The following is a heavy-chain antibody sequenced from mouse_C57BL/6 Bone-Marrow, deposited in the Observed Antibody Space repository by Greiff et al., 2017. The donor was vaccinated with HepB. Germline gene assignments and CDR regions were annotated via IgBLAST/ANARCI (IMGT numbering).Heavy chain of an antibody. CDR2: IDPENGDT. CDR1: GFNIKDDY. CDR3: TTGYGNYDAMDY. D-gene: IGHD2-1*01. J-gene: IGHJ4*01. V-gene: IGHV14-4*01. Sequence: VQLQQSGAELVRPGASVKLSCTASGFNIKDDYMHWVKQRPEQGLEWIGWIDPENGDTEYASKFQGKATITADTSSNTAYLQLSSLTSEDTAVYYCTTGYGNYDAMDYWGQGTSVTVSS.